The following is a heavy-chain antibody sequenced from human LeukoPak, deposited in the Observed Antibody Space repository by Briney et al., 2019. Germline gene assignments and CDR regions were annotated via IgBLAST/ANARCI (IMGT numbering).Heavy chain of an antibody. CDR1: GFTFSSYS. V-gene: IGHV3-48*02. CDR3: ARDILTGPFDY. CDR2: ISSSSTI. J-gene: IGHJ4*02. D-gene: IGHD7-27*01. Sequence: PGGSLRLSCAASGFTFSSYSMNWVRQAPGKGLEWVSYISSSSTIYYADSVKGRFTISRDNAKNSLYLQMNSLRDEDTAVYYCARDILTGPFDYWGQGTLVTVSS.